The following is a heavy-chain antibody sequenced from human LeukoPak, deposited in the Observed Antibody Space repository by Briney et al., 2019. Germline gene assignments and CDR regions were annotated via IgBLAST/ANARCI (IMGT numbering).Heavy chain of an antibody. J-gene: IGHJ4*02. CDR1: GGSFSGYY. V-gene: IGHV4-34*01. D-gene: IGHD1-26*01. Sequence: SETLSLTCAVYGGSFSGYYWSWIRQPPGKGLEWIGEINHSGSTYYNPSLKSRVTISVDTSKNQFSLKLSSVTAADTAVYYCARDRQRYKWEPAFDYWGQGTLVTVSS. CDR2: INHSGST. CDR3: ARDRQRYKWEPAFDY.